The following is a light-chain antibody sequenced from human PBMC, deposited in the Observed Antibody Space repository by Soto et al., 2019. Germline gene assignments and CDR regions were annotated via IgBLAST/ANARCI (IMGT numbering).Light chain of an antibody. Sequence: DIQMTQSPYSLSAAVGDRVTIACRASQNINTYLNWYQQKPGKDPKLLIFDAASLQSGVPSRFSGGGSRTDFTLTITSLQPEDFATYYCQQTYSAPFTFGPGTKVDIK. CDR2: DAA. CDR3: QQTYSAPFT. V-gene: IGKV1-39*01. CDR1: QNINTY. J-gene: IGKJ3*01.